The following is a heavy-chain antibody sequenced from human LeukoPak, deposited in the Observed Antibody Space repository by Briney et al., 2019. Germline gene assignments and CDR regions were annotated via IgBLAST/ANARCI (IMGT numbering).Heavy chain of an antibody. CDR2: INPNSGGT. CDR1: GYTFTGYY. CDR3: ARDFCSSTSCYTYGVY. J-gene: IGHJ4*02. V-gene: IGHV1-2*02. Sequence: VKVSCKASGYTFTGYYMHWVRQAPGQGLEWMGWINPNSGGTNYAQKFQGRATMTRDTSISTAYMELSRLRSDDTAVYYCARDFCSSTSCYTYGVYWGQGTLVTVSS. D-gene: IGHD2-2*02.